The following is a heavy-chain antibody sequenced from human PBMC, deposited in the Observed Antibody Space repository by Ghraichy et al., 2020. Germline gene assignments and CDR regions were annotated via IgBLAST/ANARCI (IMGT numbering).Heavy chain of an antibody. V-gene: IGHV4-59*01. D-gene: IGHD3-9*01. J-gene: IGHJ3*02. Sequence: SETLYLTCTVSGGSINSYYWSWIRQPPGKGLEWIGYIYYSGSANYNPSLMRRVTISVNTSKNQFSLKLSSVTAADTAVYFCARRGPYDILTGYYNDAFDIWGQGTMVTVSS. CDR2: IYYSGSA. CDR3: ARRGPYDILTGYYNDAFDI. CDR1: GGSINSYY.